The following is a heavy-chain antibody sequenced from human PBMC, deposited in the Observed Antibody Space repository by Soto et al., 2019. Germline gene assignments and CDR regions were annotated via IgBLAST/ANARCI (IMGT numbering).Heavy chain of an antibody. CDR1: GFSFSVYG. V-gene: IGHV3-33*01. D-gene: IGHD2-15*01. CDR2: IWYDASKQ. J-gene: IGHJ4*02. Sequence: GGSLRLSCETSGFSFSVYGMHWVRQAPGKGLEWVAVIWYDASKQFYAASVEGRFTISRDNSKAILYLQMNSLRAEDTAVYYCAAWAEGATEVHWGQGTLVTVS. CDR3: AAWAEGATEVH.